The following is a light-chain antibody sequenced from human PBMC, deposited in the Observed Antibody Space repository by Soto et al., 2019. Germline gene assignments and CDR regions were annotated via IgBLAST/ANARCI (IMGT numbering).Light chain of an antibody. V-gene: IGLV1-47*01. CDR2: KND. CDR3: ASWDDTLSGRV. J-gene: IGLJ3*02. CDR1: SSDIGSND. Sequence: QSVLTQPPSASGTPGQRVTISCTGSSSDIGSNDVYWYQQLPEMAPKLLLYKNDQRPSGISERFSGSKSGTSASLAISGLRTEDEANYYCASWDDTLSGRVFGGGTKVTVL.